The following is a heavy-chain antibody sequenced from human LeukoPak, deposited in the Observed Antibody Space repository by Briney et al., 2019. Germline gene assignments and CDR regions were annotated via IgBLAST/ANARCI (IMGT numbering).Heavy chain of an antibody. CDR2: IVVGSGNT. CDR1: GYTFTSYG. Sequence: GASVKVSCKASGYTFTSYGISWVRQAPGQGLEWIGWIVVGSGNTNYAQQFQERVTITRDMSTSTAYMELSSLRSEDTAVYYCAREGPVATLETGYFDYWGQGTLVTVSS. V-gene: IGHV1-58*02. CDR3: AREGPVATLETGYFDY. J-gene: IGHJ4*02. D-gene: IGHD5-12*01.